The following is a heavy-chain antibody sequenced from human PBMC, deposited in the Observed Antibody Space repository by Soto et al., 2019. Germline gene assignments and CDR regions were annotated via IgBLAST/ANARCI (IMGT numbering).Heavy chain of an antibody. CDR3: ARGIAVDGTAY. V-gene: IGHV3-48*01. J-gene: IGHJ4*02. CDR1: GFTFSSYW. CDR2: ISSSSTI. Sequence: GGSLRLSCAASGFTFSSYWMSWVRQAPGKGLEWVSYISSSSTIYYADSVKGRFTISRDNAKNSLYLQMNSLRVEDTAVYYCARGIAVDGTAYWGQGALVTVSS. D-gene: IGHD6-19*01.